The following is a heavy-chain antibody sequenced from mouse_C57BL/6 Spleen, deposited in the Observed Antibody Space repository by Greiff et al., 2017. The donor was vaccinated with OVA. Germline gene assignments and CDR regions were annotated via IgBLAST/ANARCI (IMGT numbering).Heavy chain of an antibody. CDR2: IDPSDSET. J-gene: IGHJ2*01. Sequence: QVQLQQPGAELVRPGSSVKLSCKASGYTFTSYWMHWVKQRPIQGLEWIGNIDPSDSETHYNQKFKDKATLTVDKSSSTAYMQLSSLTSEDSAVYYWAREEGNYFFDYWGQGTTLTVSS. V-gene: IGHV1-52*01. CDR1: GYTFTSYW. CDR3: AREEGNYFFDY. D-gene: IGHD2-1*01.